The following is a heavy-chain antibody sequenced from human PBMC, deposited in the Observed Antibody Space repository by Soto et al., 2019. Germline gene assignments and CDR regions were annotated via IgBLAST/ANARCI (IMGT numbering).Heavy chain of an antibody. Sequence: SVKVSCKASGGTFSSYAISWVRQAPGQGLEWMGGIIPIFGTANYAQKFQGRDTITADESTSTAYMELSSLRSEDTAVYYCARDIGGAPPDWFDPWGQGTLVTVSS. CDR1: GGTFSSYA. CDR3: ARDIGGAPPDWFDP. D-gene: IGHD3-16*01. CDR2: IIPIFGTA. V-gene: IGHV1-69*13. J-gene: IGHJ5*02.